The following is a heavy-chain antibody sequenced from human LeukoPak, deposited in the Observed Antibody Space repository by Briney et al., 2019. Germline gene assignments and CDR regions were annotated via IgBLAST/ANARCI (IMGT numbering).Heavy chain of an antibody. CDR2: IKQDGSEK. D-gene: IGHD6-13*01. CDR3: ASRAGYTGSWSAFDY. CDR1: SLTLNNYW. Sequence: GGSLTLLRTASSLTLNNYWMRWVRQAPGKGLEWVANIKQDGSEKYHVDSVKGRFTISRDNAKNPLYLQMNSLRAKDTAVYYCASRAGYTGSWSAFDYWGGGTLVSVSS. V-gene: IGHV3-7*05. J-gene: IGHJ4*02.